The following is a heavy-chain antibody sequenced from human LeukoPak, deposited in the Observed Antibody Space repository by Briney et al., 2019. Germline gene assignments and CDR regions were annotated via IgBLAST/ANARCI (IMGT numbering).Heavy chain of an antibody. Sequence: PSETLSLTCTVSGGSISSSSYHWGWIRQPPGKGLEWIGSIYYSGSTYYNPSLKSRVTISVDTSKNQFSLKLSSVTAADTAVYYCARMGGIMITFGGVIVKSWFDPWGQGTLVTVSS. CDR3: ARMGGIMITFGGVIVKSWFDP. CDR2: IYYSGST. V-gene: IGHV4-39*01. D-gene: IGHD3-16*02. CDR1: GGSISSSSYH. J-gene: IGHJ5*02.